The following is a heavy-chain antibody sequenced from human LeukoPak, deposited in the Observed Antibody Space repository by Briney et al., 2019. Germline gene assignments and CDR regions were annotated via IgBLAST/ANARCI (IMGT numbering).Heavy chain of an antibody. CDR3: ARQERGGYNFEFDY. Sequence: GESLKISCKGSGYSFTSYWIGWVRQLPGKGLEWLGIIYPGYSDTRYSPSLQGHVTISADKYISTAYLQWSSLKASDTAMYYCARQERGGYNFEFDYWGQGTLVTVSS. J-gene: IGHJ4*02. CDR1: GYSFTSYW. V-gene: IGHV5-51*01. CDR2: IYPGYSDT. D-gene: IGHD5-24*01.